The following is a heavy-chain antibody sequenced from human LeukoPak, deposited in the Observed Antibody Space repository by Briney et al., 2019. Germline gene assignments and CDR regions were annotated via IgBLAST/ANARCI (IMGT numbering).Heavy chain of an antibody. V-gene: IGHV3-11*04. CDR2: ISSSGSTI. D-gene: IGHD6-6*01. Sequence: GGSLRLSCAASGFTFSDYYMSWIRQAPGKGLEWVSYISSSGSTIYYADSVKGRFTISRDNAKNSLYLQMNSLRAEDTAVYYCARDKDRIAARPVFDYWGQGTLVTVSS. CDR3: ARDKDRIAARPVFDY. CDR1: GFTFSDYY. J-gene: IGHJ4*02.